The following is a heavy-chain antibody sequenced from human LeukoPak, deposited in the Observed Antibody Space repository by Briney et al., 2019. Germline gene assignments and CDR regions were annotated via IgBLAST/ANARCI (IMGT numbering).Heavy chain of an antibody. CDR1: GFTFSSYG. J-gene: IGHJ4*02. CDR2: ISYDGSNK. CDR3: AKTPWTMVRDGGGYFDY. Sequence: GGSLRLSCAASGFTFSSYGMHWVRQAPGKGLGGVAVISYDGSNKNYANSVKGRFTISSNNSKNTLNLQMNSLRAEDTAVYYCAKTPWTMVRDGGGYFDYWGQGALVTVSS. D-gene: IGHD3-10*01. V-gene: IGHV3-30*18.